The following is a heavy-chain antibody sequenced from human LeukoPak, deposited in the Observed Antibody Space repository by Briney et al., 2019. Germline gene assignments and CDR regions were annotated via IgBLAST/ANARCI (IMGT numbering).Heavy chain of an antibody. Sequence: GSLRLSCAASGFAFHAFDMYWVRQAPGKGLEWVSRITNDGGKTYYSDSVRGRFTISRDNSQISLYLQMNSLRTDDAALYYCATWAFYHGLDVWGQGTTVTVSS. J-gene: IGHJ6*02. CDR1: GFAFHAFD. CDR2: ITNDGGKT. V-gene: IGHV3-43*02. D-gene: IGHD1-26*01. CDR3: ATWAFYHGLDV.